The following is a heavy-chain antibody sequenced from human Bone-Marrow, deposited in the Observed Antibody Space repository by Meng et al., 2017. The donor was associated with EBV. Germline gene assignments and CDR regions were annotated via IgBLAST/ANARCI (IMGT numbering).Heavy chain of an antibody. V-gene: IGHV3-53*01. D-gene: IGHD1-20*01. CDR2: SYSCGST. J-gene: IGHJ4*02. Sequence: VVVVGCGGGLVHPGGSLGLSCAASGFTVSSKYLSWVRQAPGKGLEWVSVSYSCGSTYYADSVKGRFTVSSDNSMSTVLLQMSSLKTDDTAVYYSVKEKDNWNRGRFDDWGQGTLVTVSS. CDR3: VKEKDNWNRGRFDD. CDR1: GFTVSSKY.